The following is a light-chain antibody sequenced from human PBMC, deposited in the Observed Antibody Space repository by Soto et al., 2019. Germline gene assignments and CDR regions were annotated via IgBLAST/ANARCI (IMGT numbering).Light chain of an antibody. CDR1: QSVLKSSNNKNY. V-gene: IGKV4-1*01. Sequence: DIVMTQSPDSLAVSLGERATINCKSSQSVLKSSNNKNYLAWFQQKPGRPPKLLIYWASSRSSGVPDRFGGSGSGTDFTLAISSLQTEDGADYYCQEYYCGPITFGQGTRVEIK. J-gene: IGKJ5*01. CDR2: WAS. CDR3: QEYYCGPIT.